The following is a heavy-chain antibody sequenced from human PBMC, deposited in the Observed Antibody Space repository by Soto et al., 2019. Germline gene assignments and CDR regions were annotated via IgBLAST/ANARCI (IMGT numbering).Heavy chain of an antibody. J-gene: IGHJ3*02. V-gene: IGHV3-30-3*01. D-gene: IGHD1-26*01. CDR2: ISYDGSNK. CDR1: GFTFSSYA. CDR3: AGSGGSYWGVAFDI. Sequence: QVQLVESGGGVVQPGRSLRLSCAASGFTFSSYAMHWVRQAPGKGLEWVAVISYDGSNKYYADSVKGRFTISRDNSKNTLYLQMNSLRAEDTAVYYCAGSGGSYWGVAFDIWGQGTMVTVAS.